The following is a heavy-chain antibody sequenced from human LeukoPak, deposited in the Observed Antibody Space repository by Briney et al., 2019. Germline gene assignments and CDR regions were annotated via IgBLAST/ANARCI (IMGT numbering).Heavy chain of an antibody. J-gene: IGHJ4*02. V-gene: IGHV1-69*13. CDR3: ARTVVVVPAAIPFDY. CDR1: GGTFSSYA. CDR2: IIPIFGTA. Sequence: SVKVSCKASGGTFSSYAISWGRQAPGQGLEWMGGIIPIFGTANYAQKFQGRVTITADESTSTAYMELSSLRSEDTAVYYCARTVVVVPAAIPFDYWGQGTLVTVSS. D-gene: IGHD2-2*02.